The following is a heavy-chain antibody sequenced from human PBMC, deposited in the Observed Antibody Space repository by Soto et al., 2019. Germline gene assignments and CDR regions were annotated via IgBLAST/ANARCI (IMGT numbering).Heavy chain of an antibody. J-gene: IGHJ4*02. CDR2: IKPDGSER. D-gene: IGHD7-27*01. Sequence: EVQLVESGGGLVQPGGSLRLSCAASGFTFGTYWMTWVRQAPGKGLECVGNIKPDGSERYYVDSVKGRFTISRDNAKNSLYLHMNSLRADDTAVYYCASDLNWEQYWGQGTLVTVSS. CDR3: ASDLNWEQY. CDR1: GFTFGTYW. V-gene: IGHV3-7*04.